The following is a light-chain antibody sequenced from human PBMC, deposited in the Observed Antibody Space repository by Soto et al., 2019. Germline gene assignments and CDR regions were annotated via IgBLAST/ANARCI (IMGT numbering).Light chain of an antibody. CDR1: QDISNY. CDR2: DAS. CDR3: QQYDNLPLT. V-gene: IGKV1-33*01. J-gene: IGKJ4*01. Sequence: DIQMTQSPSSLSASVGDRVTIACQASQDISNYLNWYQKKPEKAPKLLIYDASNLETGVPSRFSGSGSGTDFTFTISSLQPEDIATYYCQQYDNLPLTFGGGTKVEIK.